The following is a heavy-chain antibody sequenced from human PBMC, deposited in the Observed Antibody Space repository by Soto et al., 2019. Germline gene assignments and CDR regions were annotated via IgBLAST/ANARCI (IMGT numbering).Heavy chain of an antibody. D-gene: IGHD2-15*01. CDR1: GFTVSSNY. Sequence: EVQLVESGGGLVQPGGSLRLSCAASGFTVSSNYMSWVRQAPGKGLEWVSVIYRGGSTYYADSVKGRFTISRHNSKNTLYLQMNSLRAAETAVYYCARVGSSYYYYYMDVWGKGTTVTVS. CDR2: IYRGGST. CDR3: ARVGSSYYYYYMDV. V-gene: IGHV3-53*04. J-gene: IGHJ6*03.